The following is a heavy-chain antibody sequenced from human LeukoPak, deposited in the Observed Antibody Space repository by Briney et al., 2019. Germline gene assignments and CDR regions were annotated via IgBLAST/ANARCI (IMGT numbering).Heavy chain of an antibody. CDR1: GFTFPSSA. CDR2: IVVGSGNT. V-gene: IGHV1-58*01. Sequence: GASVKVSCKASGFTFPSSAVQWVRQARGQRLEWIGWIVVGSGNTNYAQKFQERVTITRDMSTSTPYMELSSLRSEDTAVYYCAAPSRIQLDYWGQGTLVTVSS. CDR3: AAPSRIQLDY. D-gene: IGHD5-18*01. J-gene: IGHJ4*02.